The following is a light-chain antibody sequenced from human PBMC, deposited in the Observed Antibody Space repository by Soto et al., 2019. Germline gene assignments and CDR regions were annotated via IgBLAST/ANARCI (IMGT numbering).Light chain of an antibody. V-gene: IGLV1-47*01. Sequence: QSVLTQAPSASGTPGQRLTISCSGSSYNIGSNYVYWYQQLPGTAPKLLIYTNNQRHSGVPDRFSGSKSGTSVSLAISGLRSEDEADYYCAAWDDSLSSWVFGGGTKLTVL. CDR3: AAWDDSLSSWV. CDR1: SYNIGSNY. CDR2: TNN. J-gene: IGLJ3*02.